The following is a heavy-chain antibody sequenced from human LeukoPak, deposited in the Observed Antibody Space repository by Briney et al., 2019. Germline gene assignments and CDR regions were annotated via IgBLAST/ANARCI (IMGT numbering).Heavy chain of an antibody. CDR3: AKVTYDYLWGSFET. Sequence: QPGGSLRLSCAASGXTFSSYVISWVRQAPGKGLEWVSAISGSGDSTYYSDSVKGRFTISRDNSKNTLYLQMNSLRAEDTAVYYCAKVTYDYLWGSFETWGQGTLVTASS. V-gene: IGHV3-23*01. CDR1: GXTFSSYV. D-gene: IGHD3-16*01. J-gene: IGHJ5*02. CDR2: ISGSGDST.